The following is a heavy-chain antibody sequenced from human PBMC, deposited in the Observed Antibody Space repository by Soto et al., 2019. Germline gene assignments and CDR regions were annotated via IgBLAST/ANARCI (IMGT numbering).Heavy chain of an antibody. CDR3: ARGSVDYNFWSGYYSRFYYFDF. CDR1: GGSFSGYY. D-gene: IGHD3-3*01. Sequence: QVHLQQWGAGLLKSSETLSLTCAVYGGSFSGYYWSWIRQPPGKGLEWIGEINHSGITNYNPSLKSRFTISVDTSKNQFSLNLNSMTAAETAVYYCARGSVDYNFWSGYYSRFYYFDFWGQGTLVTVSA. J-gene: IGHJ4*02. CDR2: INHSGIT. V-gene: IGHV4-34*01.